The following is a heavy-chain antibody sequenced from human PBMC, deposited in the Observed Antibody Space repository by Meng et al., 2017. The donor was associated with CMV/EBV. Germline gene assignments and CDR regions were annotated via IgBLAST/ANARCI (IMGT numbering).Heavy chain of an antibody. D-gene: IGHD2-2*03. Sequence: ASVKVSCQASGYTFTSYGISWVRQAPGQGLDGMGWISAYNGNTNYAQKLQGRVTMTTDTSTSTADMELRSLRSDDTAVYYCARDGYCSSTSCPAGNAFDIWGQGTMVTVSS. CDR2: ISAYNGNT. J-gene: IGHJ3*02. CDR1: GYTFTSYG. CDR3: ARDGYCSSTSCPAGNAFDI. V-gene: IGHV1-18*01.